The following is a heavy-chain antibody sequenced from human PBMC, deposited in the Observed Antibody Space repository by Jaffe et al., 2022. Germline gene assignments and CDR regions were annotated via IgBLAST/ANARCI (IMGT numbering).Heavy chain of an antibody. CDR3: ARDGGGDYGDYSFQL. CDR1: GFTFSDHY. J-gene: IGHJ1*01. CDR2: ISNSGNTI. Sequence: QVQLMESGGGLVKPRGSLRLSCAASGFTFSDHYMSWIRQAPGKGLEWVSYISNSGNTIYYADSVKGRFTISRDNAKKSVYLQMNSLRTEDTAVYYCARDGGGDYGDYSFQLWGQGTLVTVSS. V-gene: IGHV3-11*01. D-gene: IGHD4-17*01.